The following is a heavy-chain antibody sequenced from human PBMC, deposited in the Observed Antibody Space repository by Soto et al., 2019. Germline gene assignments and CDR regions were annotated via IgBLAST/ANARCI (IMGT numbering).Heavy chain of an antibody. D-gene: IGHD5-18*01. CDR1: GGSISSYY. CDR2: IYYSGST. J-gene: IGHJ4*02. Sequence: HVQLQESGPGLVKPSETLSLTCTVSGGSISSYYWSWIRQPPGKGLEWIGYIYYSGSTNYNPSLKSRVTISVDTSKNQFSLKLSSVTAADTAVYYCARDAASGYSYGPYDYWGQGTLVTVSS. V-gene: IGHV4-59*01. CDR3: ARDAASGYSYGPYDY.